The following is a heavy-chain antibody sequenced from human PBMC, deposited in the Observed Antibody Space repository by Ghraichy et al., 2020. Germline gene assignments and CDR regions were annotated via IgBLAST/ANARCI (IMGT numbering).Heavy chain of an antibody. J-gene: IGHJ4*02. CDR3: TKLLSSSGYYGLDY. CDR1: GFTFSSYA. Sequence: GESLNISCAASGFTFSSYAMSWVRQAPGKGLEWVSTISDSGANTYYADAVKGRFTISRDNSKNTLYLQMNSLRADDTAVYYCTKLLSSSGYYGLDYWGQGTLVTVSS. D-gene: IGHD3-22*01. CDR2: ISDSGANT. V-gene: IGHV3-23*01.